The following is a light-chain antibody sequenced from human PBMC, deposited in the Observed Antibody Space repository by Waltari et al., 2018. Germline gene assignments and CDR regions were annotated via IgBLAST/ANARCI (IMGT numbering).Light chain of an antibody. CDR3: SQYNDWPYT. J-gene: IGKJ2*01. CDR2: GVS. CDR1: QSFTRK. Sequence: EIVMTQSPATLSVSPGDRAPLSCRASQSFTRKLSWYPQKPRQVPRLLIHGVSTRATGIPARFSGSGSGTEFTLTISSLQSEDSAVYYCSQYNDWPYTFGQGTKLELQ. V-gene: IGKV3-15*01.